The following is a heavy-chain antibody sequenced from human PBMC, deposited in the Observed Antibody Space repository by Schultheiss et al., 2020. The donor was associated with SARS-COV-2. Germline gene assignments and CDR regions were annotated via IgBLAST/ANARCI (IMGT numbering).Heavy chain of an antibody. J-gene: IGHJ4*02. CDR1: GGSFSGYY. D-gene: IGHD3-10*01. Sequence: SETLSLTCAVYGGSFSGYYWSWIRQPPGKGLEWIGEINHSGSTNYNPSLKSRVTISVDTSKNQFSLKLSSVTAADTAVYYCARDRAATIDYWGQGTLVTVSS. CDR2: INHSGST. CDR3: ARDRAATIDY. V-gene: IGHV4-34*01.